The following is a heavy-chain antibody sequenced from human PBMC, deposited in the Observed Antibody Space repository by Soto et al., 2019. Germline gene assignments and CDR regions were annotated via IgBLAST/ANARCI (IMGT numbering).Heavy chain of an antibody. Sequence: QLQLQESGPGLVKPSETLSLTCTVSGDSISSTIYSWGWIRQPPGKGLEWIGSIYYSGNTYYNPSLKSRVTISVDTSKNQFSLKLSSVTAADTAVYYCARDLLRYSYGSFDYWGQGKLVTVSS. CDR2: IYYSGNT. D-gene: IGHD5-18*01. CDR3: ARDLLRYSYGSFDY. V-gene: IGHV4-39*02. J-gene: IGHJ4*02. CDR1: GDSISSTIYS.